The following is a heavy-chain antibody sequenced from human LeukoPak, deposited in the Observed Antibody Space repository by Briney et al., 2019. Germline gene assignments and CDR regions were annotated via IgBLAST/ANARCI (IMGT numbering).Heavy chain of an antibody. V-gene: IGHV1-69*05. D-gene: IGHD6-13*01. Sequence: ASVKVSCKASGGTFSSYAISWVRQAPGQGLDWMGGIIPIFGTANYAQKFQCRVTITTDESTSTAYMELSSLRSEDTAVYYCARGAGSSSWYYYMDVWGRGTTVTVSS. CDR1: GGTFSSYA. CDR2: IIPIFGTA. J-gene: IGHJ6*03. CDR3: ARGAGSSSWYYYMDV.